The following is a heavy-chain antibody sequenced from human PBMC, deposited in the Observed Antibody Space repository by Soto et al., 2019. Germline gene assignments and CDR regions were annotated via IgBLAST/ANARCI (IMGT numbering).Heavy chain of an antibody. V-gene: IGHV5-10-1*01. CDR2: IDPSDSYT. CDR1: GYSFTSYW. J-gene: IGHJ3*02. D-gene: IGHD3-22*01. Sequence: PGESLKISCKGSGYSFTSYWISWVRQMPGKGLEWMGRIDPSDSYTNYSPSFQGHVTISADRSISTAYLQGSSLKASDTAMYYCARRAMIVVGDAFDIWGQGTMVTVSS. CDR3: ARRAMIVVGDAFDI.